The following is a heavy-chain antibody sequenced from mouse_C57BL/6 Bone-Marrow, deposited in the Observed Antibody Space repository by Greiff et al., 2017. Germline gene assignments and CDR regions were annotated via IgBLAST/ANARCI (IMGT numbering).Heavy chain of an antibody. CDR3: ATNYYGSSYGS. CDR1: GFTFSSYA. D-gene: IGHD1-1*01. V-gene: IGHV5-4*03. CDR2: ISDGCSYT. Sequence: EVKLVESGGGLVKPGGSLKLSCAASGFTFSSYAMSWVRKTPEKRLEWVATISDGCSYTYYPDNVKGRFTISRDNAKNNLYLQMSHLKSEDTAMYYCATNYYGSSYGSWGQGTTRPVFS. J-gene: IGHJ2*01.